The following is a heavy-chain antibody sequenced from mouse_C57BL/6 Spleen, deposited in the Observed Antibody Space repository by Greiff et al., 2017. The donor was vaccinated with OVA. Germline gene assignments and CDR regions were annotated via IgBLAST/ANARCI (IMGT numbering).Heavy chain of an antibody. CDR1: GYAFSSSW. CDR2: IYPGDGDT. Sequence: QVQLQQSGPELVKPGASVKISCKASGYAFSSSWMNWVKQRPGKGLEWIGRIYPGDGDTNYNGKFKGKATLTADKSSSTAYMQLSSLTSEDSAVYFCARKDWASFAYWDQGTLVTVSA. CDR3: ARKDWASFAY. J-gene: IGHJ3*01. V-gene: IGHV1-82*01. D-gene: IGHD4-1*01.